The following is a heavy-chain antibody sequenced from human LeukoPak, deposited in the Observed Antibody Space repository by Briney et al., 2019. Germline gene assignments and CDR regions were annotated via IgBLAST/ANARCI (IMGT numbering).Heavy chain of an antibody. CDR1: GGSISSSSYY. V-gene: IGHV4-39*07. CDR2: IYYSGST. CDR3: ARKGIAAAGKIN. J-gene: IGHJ4*02. Sequence: PSEALSLTCTVTGGSISSSSYYWGWIRQPPGKGLEWIGSIYYSGSTYYNPSLKSRVTISVDTSKNQFSLKLSSVTAADTAVYYCARKGIAAAGKINWGQGTLVTVSS. D-gene: IGHD6-13*01.